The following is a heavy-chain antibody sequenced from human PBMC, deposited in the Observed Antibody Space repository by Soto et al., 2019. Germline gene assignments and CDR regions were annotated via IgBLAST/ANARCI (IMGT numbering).Heavy chain of an antibody. CDR1: GGSFSGYY. V-gene: IGHV4-34*01. J-gene: IGHJ1*01. CDR3: ARYSSTWSKYLQH. Sequence: VQLQQWGAGLLKTSETLSLTCAVYGGSFSGYYWSWIRQTPGKRLEWVGDINHGGSANYNPSLNGRVTFSLDLSKTQFSLKLNSVIAADTAVYYCARYSSTWSKYLQHWGRGSLVIVSS. CDR2: INHGGSA. D-gene: IGHD6-13*01.